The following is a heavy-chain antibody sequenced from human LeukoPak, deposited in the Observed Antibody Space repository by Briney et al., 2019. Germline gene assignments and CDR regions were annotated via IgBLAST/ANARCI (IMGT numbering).Heavy chain of an antibody. Sequence: GGTLRLSCEASGVSISSHSLMWVRQAPGKGLEWLSQISSNGDTVHYADSVKGRFLISRDNAKKSLSLEMNSLSVEDPAVYYCATTAIFGVAKGYWGQGPLVTVSS. CDR2: ISSNGDTV. CDR1: GVSISSHS. J-gene: IGHJ4*02. V-gene: IGHV3-48*01. CDR3: ATTAIFGVAKGY. D-gene: IGHD3-3*01.